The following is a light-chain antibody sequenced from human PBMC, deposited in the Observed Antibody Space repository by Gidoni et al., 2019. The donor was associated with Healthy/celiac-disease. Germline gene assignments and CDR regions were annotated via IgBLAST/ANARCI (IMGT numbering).Light chain of an antibody. CDR3: QQYNNWPPWT. J-gene: IGKJ1*01. CDR2: GAS. Sequence: EIVMTQSPATLSVSPGERATLSCRASQSVSSNLAWYQQKPGQAPRLLLYGASTRATGIPTRFSGSGSGTEFTLPISSLQSEDFAVYYCQQYNNWPPWTFDQGTKVEIK. V-gene: IGKV3-15*01. CDR1: QSVSSN.